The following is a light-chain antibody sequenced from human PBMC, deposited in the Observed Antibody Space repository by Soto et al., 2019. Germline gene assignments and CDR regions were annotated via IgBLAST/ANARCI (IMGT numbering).Light chain of an antibody. Sequence: DIQMTQSPSSLSVSVGDTVTITCWASQRISTFLNWYQQKPGKAPNLLIYAASSLQSGVPSRFSGSGSGTDFTLTISSLQPEDFATYYCQQSYSTPPLTFGGGTKVEIK. CDR1: QRISTF. CDR2: AAS. J-gene: IGKJ4*01. CDR3: QQSYSTPPLT. V-gene: IGKV1-39*01.